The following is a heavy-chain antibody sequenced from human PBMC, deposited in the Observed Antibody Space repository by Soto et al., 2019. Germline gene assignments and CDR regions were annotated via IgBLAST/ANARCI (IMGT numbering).Heavy chain of an antibody. V-gene: IGHV3-30*18. CDR1: GFTFSSYG. CDR3: AKGDRIAAAGHFDY. J-gene: IGHJ4*02. D-gene: IGHD6-13*01. CDR2: ISHDGSNK. Sequence: QVQLVESGGGVVQPGRSLRLSCAASGFTFSSYGMHWVRQAPGKGLEWVSVISHDGSNKYYADSVKGRFTISRDNSKNTLYPQMNSLRAEDTAVYYCAKGDRIAAAGHFDYWGQGTLVTVSS.